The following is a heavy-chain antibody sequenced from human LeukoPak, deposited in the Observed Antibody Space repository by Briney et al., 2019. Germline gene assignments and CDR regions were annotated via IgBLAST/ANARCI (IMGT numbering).Heavy chain of an antibody. V-gene: IGHV4-38-2*02. J-gene: IGHJ6*02. Sequence: PSETLSLTCTVSGYSISSGYYWGWIRQPPGKGLEWIGSIYHSGSTYYNPSLKSRVTISVDTSKNQFSLKLSSVTAADTAVYYCARVIQSITMVRGVIPAGGMDAWGQGTTVTVSS. D-gene: IGHD3-10*01. CDR1: GYSISSGYY. CDR2: IYHSGST. CDR3: ARVIQSITMVRGVIPAGGMDA.